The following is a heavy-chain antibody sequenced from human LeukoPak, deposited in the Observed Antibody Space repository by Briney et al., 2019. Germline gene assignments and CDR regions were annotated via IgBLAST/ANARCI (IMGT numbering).Heavy chain of an antibody. Sequence: GGSLRLSCAASGFTFSSYAMHWVRQAPGKGLEWVAVISYDGSNKYYADSVKGRFTISRGNSKNTLYLQMNSLRAEDTAVYYCASQDSSSVISRYNWFDPWGQGTRVTVSS. V-gene: IGHV3-30*04. CDR2: ISYDGSNK. CDR1: GFTFSSYA. D-gene: IGHD6-6*01. CDR3: ASQDSSSVISRYNWFDP. J-gene: IGHJ5*02.